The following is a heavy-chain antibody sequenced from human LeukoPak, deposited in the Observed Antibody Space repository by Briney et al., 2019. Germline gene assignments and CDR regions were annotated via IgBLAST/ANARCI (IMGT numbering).Heavy chain of an antibody. D-gene: IGHD3-10*01. CDR2: ISYDGSNK. V-gene: IGHV3-30*18. CDR1: GFTFSSYG. Sequence: GGSLRLSCAASGFTFSSYGIHWVRQAPGKGLEWVAVISYDGSNKYYADSVKGRFTISRDNSKNTLYLQMNSLRAEDTAVYYCAKGLYYGSGSPIDYWGQGTLVTVSS. CDR3: AKGLYYGSGSPIDY. J-gene: IGHJ4*02.